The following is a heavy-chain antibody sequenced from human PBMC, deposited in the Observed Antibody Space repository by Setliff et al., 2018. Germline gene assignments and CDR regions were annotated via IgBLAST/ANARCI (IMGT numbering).Heavy chain of an antibody. CDR3: ARGFDVCGGGACYTDGPYYLDY. D-gene: IGHD2-21*02. CDR2: INHSGST. Sequence: PSETLSLTCAVYGESFSGHYGSWIRQPPGKGLEWIGEINHSGSTNYNPSLKSRVTISVDTSKNQFSLKLSSVAAADTAVYYCARGFDVCGGGACYTDGPYYLDYWGLGTLVTVSS. V-gene: IGHV4-34*01. CDR1: GESFSGHY. J-gene: IGHJ4*02.